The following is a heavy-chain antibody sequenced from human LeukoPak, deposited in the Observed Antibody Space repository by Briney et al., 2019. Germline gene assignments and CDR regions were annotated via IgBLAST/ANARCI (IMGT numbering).Heavy chain of an antibody. CDR3: ARDPAHQLELDYYYYMDV. CDR2: ISAYNGNT. Sequence: ASVKVSCKASGYTFTSYGISWVRQAPGQGLEWMGWISAYNGNTNYAQKFQGRVTMTRDTSISTAYMELSRLRSDDTAVYYCARDPAHQLELDYYYYMDVWGKGTTVTVSS. CDR1: GYTFTSYG. D-gene: IGHD1-1*01. J-gene: IGHJ6*03. V-gene: IGHV1-18*01.